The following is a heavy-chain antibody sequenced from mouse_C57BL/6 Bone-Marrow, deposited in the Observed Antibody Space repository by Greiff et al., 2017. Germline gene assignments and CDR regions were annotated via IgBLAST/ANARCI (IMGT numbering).Heavy chain of an antibody. CDR2: IYPGSGST. CDR3: ARFYDGYYPYYFDY. CDR1: GYTFTSYW. J-gene: IGHJ2*01. Sequence: QVQLQQSGAELVKPGASVKMSCKASGYTFTSYWITWVKQRPGQGLEWIGDIYPGSGSTNYNEKFKSKATLTVDTSSSTAYMQLSSLTSEDSAVYYCARFYDGYYPYYFDYWGQGTTLTVSS. D-gene: IGHD2-3*01. V-gene: IGHV1-55*01.